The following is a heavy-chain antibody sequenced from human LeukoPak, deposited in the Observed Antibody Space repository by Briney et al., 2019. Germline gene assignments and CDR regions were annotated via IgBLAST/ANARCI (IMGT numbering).Heavy chain of an antibody. J-gene: IGHJ4*02. Sequence: GGSLRLSCAASGFTFSSYGMNWVRQAPGKGLEWVSYISSSSGTIYYADSVKGRFTISRDNAKNSLYLQMNSLRAEDTAMYYCARALPLGSWGQGTLVTVSS. CDR2: ISSSSGTI. D-gene: IGHD2-15*01. CDR1: GFTFSSYG. CDR3: ARALPLGS. V-gene: IGHV3-48*01.